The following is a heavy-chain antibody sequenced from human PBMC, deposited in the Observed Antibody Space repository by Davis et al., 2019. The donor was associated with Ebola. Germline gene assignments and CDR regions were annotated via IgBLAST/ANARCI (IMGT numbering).Heavy chain of an antibody. CDR3: ARGHGGNHHLYYGLDV. CDR1: GGSISSSS. CDR2: ISNSSSYI. D-gene: IGHD4-23*01. J-gene: IGHJ6*04. V-gene: IGHV3-21*04. Sequence: ETLSLTCTVSGGSISSSSYYWGWIRQPPGKGLEWVSSISNSSSYIYYADSVKGRFTISRDNAKNSLYLQMNSLRAEDTAVYFCARGHGGNHHLYYGLDVWGKGTTITASS.